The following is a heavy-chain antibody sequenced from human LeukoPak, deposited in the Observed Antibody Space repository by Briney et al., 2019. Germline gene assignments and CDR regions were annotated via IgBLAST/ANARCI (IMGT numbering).Heavy chain of an antibody. Sequence: ASVKVSCKASGYTFTSYAMNWVRQAPGQGLEWMGWINPNSGGTNYAQKFQGRVTMTRDTSISTAYMELSRLRSDDTAVYYCARAGPNDYVWGSYRYTPENWFDPWGQGTLVTVSS. CDR1: GYTFTSYA. V-gene: IGHV1-2*02. D-gene: IGHD3-16*02. CDR2: INPNSGGT. J-gene: IGHJ5*02. CDR3: ARAGPNDYVWGSYRYTPENWFDP.